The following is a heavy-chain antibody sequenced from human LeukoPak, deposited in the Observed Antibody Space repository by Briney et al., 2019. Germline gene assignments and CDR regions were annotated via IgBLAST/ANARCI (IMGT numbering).Heavy chain of an antibody. CDR3: AKETAYYGSYMDV. CDR2: ISGSGGST. J-gene: IGHJ6*03. V-gene: IGHV3-23*01. D-gene: IGHD3-10*01. Sequence: GGSLRLSCAAAGFTFSSYAMSWVRQAPGKGLEWVSAISGSGGSTYYADSVKGRFTISRDNSKNTLYLQMNSLRAVDTAVYYCAKETAYYGSYMDVWGKGTTVTVSS. CDR1: GFTFSSYA.